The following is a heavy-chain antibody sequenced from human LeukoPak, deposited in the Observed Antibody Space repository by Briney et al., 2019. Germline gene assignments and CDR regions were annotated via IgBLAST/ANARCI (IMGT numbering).Heavy chain of an antibody. CDR2: ISSSSSYI. CDR3: ARGVRGCCSSTSCYGHAFDI. Sequence: GGSLRLSCTASGFAFDEHGMSWVRQVPGKGLEWVSSISSSSSYIYYADSLKGRFTISRDNAKNSLYLQMNSLRAEDTAVYYCARGVRGCCSSTSCYGHAFDIWGQGTMVTVSS. V-gene: IGHV3-21*01. CDR1: GFAFDEHG. D-gene: IGHD2-2*01. J-gene: IGHJ3*02.